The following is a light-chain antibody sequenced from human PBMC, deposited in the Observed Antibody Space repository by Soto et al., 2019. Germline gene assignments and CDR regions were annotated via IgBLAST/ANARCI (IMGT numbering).Light chain of an antibody. CDR2: EVS. V-gene: IGLV2-14*01. Sequence: QSALTQPASVSGSPGQSITISCTGTSSDIGTNKYASWFQHHPGKAPKLIIFEVSNPPSGISDRFSGFKSANTAYLTISGVQPEDEADYHCSSYTTSTTVVFCGGTTLTVL. CDR3: SSYTTSTTVV. CDR1: SSDIGTNKY. J-gene: IGLJ2*01.